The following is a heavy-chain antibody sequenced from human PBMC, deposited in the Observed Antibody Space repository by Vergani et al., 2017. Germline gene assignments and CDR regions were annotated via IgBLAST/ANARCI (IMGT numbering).Heavy chain of an antibody. J-gene: IGHJ4*02. Sequence: QVQLVESGGGLVKPGGSLRLSCAASGFTFSDYYMSWIRQAPGKGLEWVSYISSSGSTIYYADSVKGRFTIARDHSKNTLYLQMNSLRAEDTAVYYCAKGGSVAEILNRFDYWGQGTLVTVSS. CDR1: GFTFSDYY. CDR3: AKGGSVAEILNRFDY. D-gene: IGHD6-19*01. CDR2: ISSSGSTI. V-gene: IGHV3-11*01.